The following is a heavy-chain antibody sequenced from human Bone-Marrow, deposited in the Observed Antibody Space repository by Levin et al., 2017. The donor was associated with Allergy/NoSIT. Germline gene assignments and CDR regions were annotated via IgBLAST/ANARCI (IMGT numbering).Heavy chain of an antibody. CDR3: AKEGHSINVVVPAAPFHP. D-gene: IGHD2-2*01. V-gene: IGHV3-23*01. J-gene: IGHJ5*02. CDR1: GFIFSSYG. Sequence: GGSLRLSCAASGFIFSSYGMSWVRKAPGKGLEWVSVISGSGGETYYADSVKGRFTISRDNSKNTLYLLMNSLRAKDTAVYYCAKEGHSINVVVPAAPFHPWGQGTLVTVSS. CDR2: ISGSGGET.